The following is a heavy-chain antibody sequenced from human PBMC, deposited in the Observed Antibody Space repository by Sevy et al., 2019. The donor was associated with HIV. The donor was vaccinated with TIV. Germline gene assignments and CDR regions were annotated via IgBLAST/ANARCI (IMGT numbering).Heavy chain of an antibody. CDR2: ISGSGTRT. CDR1: GFSFDSYG. D-gene: IGHD3-22*01. V-gene: IGHV3-23*01. J-gene: IGHJ6*03. Sequence: GGSLRLSCAVSGFSFDSYGMTWVRQAPGKGLEWVSGISGSGTRTYYADSVKGRFIISRDNSKNTLYLQMNSLRSEDTDIYYCAKVGGGHYDPDEIGYYFYYYNMDVWGKGTTVTVSS. CDR3: AKVGGGHYDPDEIGYYFYYYNMDV.